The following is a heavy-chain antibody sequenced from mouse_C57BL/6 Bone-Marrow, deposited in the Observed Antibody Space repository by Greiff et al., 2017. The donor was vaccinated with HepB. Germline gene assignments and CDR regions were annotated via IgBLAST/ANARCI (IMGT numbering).Heavy chain of an antibody. CDR2: ISSGGDYI. CDR3: TRGYGPSMDY. D-gene: IGHD1-1*02. CDR1: GFTFSSYA. V-gene: IGHV5-9-1*02. Sequence: DVKLQESGEGLVKPGGSLKLSCAASGFTFSSYAMSWVRQTPEKRLEWVAYISSGGDYIYYADTVKGRFTISRDNARNTLYLQMSSLKSEDTAMYYCTRGYGPSMDYWGQGTSVTVSS. J-gene: IGHJ4*01.